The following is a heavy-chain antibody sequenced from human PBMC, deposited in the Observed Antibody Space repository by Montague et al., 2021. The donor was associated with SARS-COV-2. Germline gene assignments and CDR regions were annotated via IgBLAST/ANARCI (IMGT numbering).Heavy chain of an antibody. Sequence: SETLSLTCTVSGGSISSSTYYWCWNRQPPGKVLEWIGSIYYSGSTFYNPSLKSRVTISVDTSKNQFSLKLSSVTAADTAVYYCARQGDQLLLEYWFDPWGQGTLVTVSS. J-gene: IGHJ5*02. CDR3: ARQGDQLLLEYWFDP. D-gene: IGHD2-2*01. V-gene: IGHV4-39*01. CDR1: GGSISSSTYY. CDR2: IYYSGST.